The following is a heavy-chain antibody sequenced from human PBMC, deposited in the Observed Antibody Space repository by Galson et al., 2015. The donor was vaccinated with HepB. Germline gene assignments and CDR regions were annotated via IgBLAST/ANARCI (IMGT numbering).Heavy chain of an antibody. Sequence: QSGAEVKKPGESLRISCTGSGYSFTSYWISWVRQMPGKGLEWMGRIDPSDSYTNYSPSFQDHVTISADKSISTAYLQWSSLKASDTAMYYCARLHYDSSSLDYWGQGTLVTVSS. V-gene: IGHV5-10-1*01. CDR2: IDPSDSYT. CDR1: GYSFTSYW. J-gene: IGHJ4*02. CDR3: ARLHYDSSSLDY. D-gene: IGHD3-22*01.